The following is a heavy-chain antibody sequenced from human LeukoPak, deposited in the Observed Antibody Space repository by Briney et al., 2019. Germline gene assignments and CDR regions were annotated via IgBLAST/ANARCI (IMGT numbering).Heavy chain of an antibody. CDR3: ARGRGAKPADIVVVVAATGAFDY. J-gene: IGHJ4*02. D-gene: IGHD2-15*01. CDR1: GGSFSGYY. CDR2: INHSGST. V-gene: IGHV4-34*01. Sequence: SETLSLTCAVSGGSFSGYYWSWIRQPPGKGLGWIGEINHSGSTNYNPSLKSRVTISVDTSKNQFSLKLSSVTAADTAVYYCARGRGAKPADIVVVVAATGAFDYWGQGTLVTVSS.